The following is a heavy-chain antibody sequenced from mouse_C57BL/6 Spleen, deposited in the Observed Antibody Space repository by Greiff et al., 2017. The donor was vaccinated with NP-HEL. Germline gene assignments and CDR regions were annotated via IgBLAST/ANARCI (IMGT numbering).Heavy chain of an antibody. J-gene: IGHJ4*01. CDR2: INPNNGGT. Sequence: VQLQQSGPELVKPGASVKISCKASGYTFTDYYMNWVKQSHGKSLEWIGDINPNNGGTSYNQKFKGKATLTVDKSSSTAYMELRSLTSEDSAVYYCAGYDAMDYWGQGTSVTVSS. CDR1: GYTFTDYY. CDR3: AGYDAMDY. V-gene: IGHV1-26*01.